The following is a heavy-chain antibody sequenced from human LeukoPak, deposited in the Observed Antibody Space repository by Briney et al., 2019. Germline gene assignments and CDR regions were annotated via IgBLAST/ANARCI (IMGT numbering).Heavy chain of an antibody. D-gene: IGHD7-27*01. V-gene: IGHV3-20*04. CDR2: INWNGETT. J-gene: IGHJ4*02. Sequence: GTSLRLSCAASGFTFDDHGMGWVRQVPGKALEWVSGINWNGETTAYADSVKGRFSISRYSARNSLFLQMNSLRVEDTALYYCAREGGANWDPFDYWGQGTLVTVSS. CDR3: AREGGANWDPFDY. CDR1: GFTFDDHG.